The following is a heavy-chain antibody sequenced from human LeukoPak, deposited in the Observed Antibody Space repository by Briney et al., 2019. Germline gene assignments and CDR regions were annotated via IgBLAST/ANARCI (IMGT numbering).Heavy chain of an antibody. CDR2: ISGSGGST. CDR1: GFTVSSNY. Sequence: GGSLRLSCAASGFTVSSNYMSWVRQAPGKGLEWVSAISGSGGSTYYADSVKGRFTISRDNSKNTLYLQMNSLRAEDTAVYYCAKDSSYDFWSGYHSWGQGTLVTVSS. D-gene: IGHD3-3*01. CDR3: AKDSSYDFWSGYHS. V-gene: IGHV3-23*01. J-gene: IGHJ4*02.